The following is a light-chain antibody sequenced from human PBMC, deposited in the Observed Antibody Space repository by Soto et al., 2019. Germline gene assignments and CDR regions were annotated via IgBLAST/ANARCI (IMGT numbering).Light chain of an antibody. Sequence: QSVLTQPPSVSGAPGQRITISCTGSSSNIGADFDVYWYQQLPGAAPKLLIYGKTNRPSGVPDRFSGSKSGTSASLAITGLQAEDEADYSCCSFAGSYTYVFGTGTKVTVL. V-gene: IGLV1-40*01. CDR2: GKT. CDR1: SSNIGADFD. CDR3: CSFAGSYTYV. J-gene: IGLJ1*01.